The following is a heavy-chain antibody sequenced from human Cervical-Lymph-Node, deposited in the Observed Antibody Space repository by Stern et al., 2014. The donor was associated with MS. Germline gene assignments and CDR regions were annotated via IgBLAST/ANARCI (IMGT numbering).Heavy chain of an antibody. D-gene: IGHD2-21*02. CDR1: GGTFSDHA. Sequence: VQLEQSGAEVKKPGSSVKVSCKVSGGTFSDHAFSWVRQAPGQGLEWMGGIIPIFGAADYAQNLQGRFTITADESTSTVYMEMSSLRSEDTAVYHCARGAYCGGDCYWGWFDSWGQGTLVTVSS. CDR2: IIPIFGAA. CDR3: ARGAYCGGDCYWGWFDS. J-gene: IGHJ5*01. V-gene: IGHV1-69*01.